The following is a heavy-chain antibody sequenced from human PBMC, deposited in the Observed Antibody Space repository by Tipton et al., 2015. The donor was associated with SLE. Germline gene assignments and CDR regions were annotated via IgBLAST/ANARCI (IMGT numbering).Heavy chain of an antibody. Sequence: TLSLTCTVSGGSISSYYWSWIRQPPGKGLEWIGYIYYSGSTNYNPSLKSRVTISVDTSKNQFSLKLSSVTAADTAVYYCARGDYCDYWGQGTLVTVSS. CDR2: IYYSGST. CDR1: GGSISSYY. V-gene: IGHV4-59*01. CDR3: ARGDYCDY. J-gene: IGHJ4*02.